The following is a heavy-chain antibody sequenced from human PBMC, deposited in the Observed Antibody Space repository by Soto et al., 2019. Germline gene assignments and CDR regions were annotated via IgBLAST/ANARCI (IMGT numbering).Heavy chain of an antibody. V-gene: IGHV1-69*01. CDR1: GGTPSNSA. D-gene: IGHD3-22*01. CDR2: ILPFVGLV. Sequence: QVHLLLQSGAEVKKPGSSVKVSCKASGGTPSNSAISWVRQAPGQGLEWMGGILPFVGLVKYAQNFQGRVTLTADESTNTAYMELSSLRPEDTAVYYCAGGRIVVVRSRAYYGMDVWGQGTTVTVSS. J-gene: IGHJ6*02. CDR3: AGGRIVVVRSRAYYGMDV.